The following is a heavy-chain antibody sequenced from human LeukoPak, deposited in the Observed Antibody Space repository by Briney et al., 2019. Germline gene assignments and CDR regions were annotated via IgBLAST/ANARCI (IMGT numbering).Heavy chain of an antibody. CDR2: IIPIFGTA. D-gene: IGHD2-2*01. Sequence: SSVKVSCKASGGTFSSYAISWLRQAPGQGLEWMGGIIPIFGTANYAQKFQGRVTITADESTSTAYMELSSLRSEDTAVYYCARESKRYCSSTSCNDYWGQGTLVTVSS. V-gene: IGHV1-69*01. CDR1: GGTFSSYA. J-gene: IGHJ4*02. CDR3: ARESKRYCSSTSCNDY.